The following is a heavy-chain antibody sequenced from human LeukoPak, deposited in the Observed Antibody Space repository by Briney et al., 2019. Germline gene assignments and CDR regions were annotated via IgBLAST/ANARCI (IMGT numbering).Heavy chain of an antibody. CDR2: ISYDGSNK. D-gene: IGHD3-22*01. CDR1: GFTFSSYG. CDR3: ARDSYYKKQGGDFDI. V-gene: IGHV3-30*03. J-gene: IGHJ3*02. Sequence: GRSLRLSCAASGFTFSSYGMHWVRQAPGKGLEWVAVISYDGSNKYYADSVKGRFTISRDNSKNTLYLQMNSLRAEDTAVYYCARDSYYKKQGGDFDIWGQGTMVTVSS.